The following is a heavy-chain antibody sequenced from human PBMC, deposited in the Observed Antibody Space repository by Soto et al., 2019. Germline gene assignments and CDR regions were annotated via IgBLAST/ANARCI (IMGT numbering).Heavy chain of an antibody. CDR2: ISAYNGNT. Sequence: ASVKVSGKASGYTFTSYGISWVRQAPGQGLEWMGWISAYNGNTNYAQKLQGRVTMTTDTSTSTAYMELRSLRSDDTAVYYCARGCSSTSCPYYYYYGMDVWGQGTTVTVS. CDR1: GYTFTSYG. V-gene: IGHV1-18*01. J-gene: IGHJ6*02. D-gene: IGHD2-2*01. CDR3: ARGCSSTSCPYYYYYGMDV.